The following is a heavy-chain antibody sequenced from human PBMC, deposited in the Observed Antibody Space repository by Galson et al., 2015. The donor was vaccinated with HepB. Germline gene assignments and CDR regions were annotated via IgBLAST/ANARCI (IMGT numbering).Heavy chain of an antibody. CDR2: TSSSSSYI. Sequence: SLRLSCAASGFTFSSYSMNWVRQAPGKGLEWVSSTSSSSSYIYYADSVKGRFTISRDNAKNSLYLQMNSLRAEDTAVYYCARESVQGVYFDYWGQGTLVTVSS. V-gene: IGHV3-21*01. CDR1: GFTFSSYS. D-gene: IGHD3-16*01. CDR3: ARESVQGVYFDY. J-gene: IGHJ4*02.